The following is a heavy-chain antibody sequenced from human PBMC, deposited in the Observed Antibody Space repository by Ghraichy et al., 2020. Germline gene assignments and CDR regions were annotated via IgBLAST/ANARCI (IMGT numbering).Heavy chain of an antibody. CDR3: ARGYIVVVPASFLDY. V-gene: IGHV3-7*03. Sequence: GGSLRLSCAASGFIFRSYWMSWVRQAPGKGLEWVANIKQDGSEKYYVDSVKGRFTISRDNAKNSVYLQMNSLRAEDTAVYYCARGYIVVVPASFLDYWGQGTLVTVSS. J-gene: IGHJ4*02. CDR1: GFIFRSYW. CDR2: IKQDGSEK. D-gene: IGHD2-2*01.